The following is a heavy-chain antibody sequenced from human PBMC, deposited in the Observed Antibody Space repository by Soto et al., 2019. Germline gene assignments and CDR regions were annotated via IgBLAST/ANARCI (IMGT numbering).Heavy chain of an antibody. Sequence: SDTLSLTCAVYCVSFRGYYWSWILQPPGKGLEWIGEINHSGSTNYNPSLKSRVTISVDTSKNQFSLKLSSVTAADTAVYYCARGVVRGNYYYYGMDVWGQGTTVT. CDR2: INHSGST. D-gene: IGHD3-10*01. CDR1: CVSFRGYY. J-gene: IGHJ6*02. V-gene: IGHV4-34*01. CDR3: ARGVVRGNYYYYGMDV.